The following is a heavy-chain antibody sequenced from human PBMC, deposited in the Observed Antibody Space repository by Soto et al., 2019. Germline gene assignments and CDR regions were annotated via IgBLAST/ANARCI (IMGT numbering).Heavy chain of an antibody. V-gene: IGHV3-30*18. CDR1: GFTFSSYG. Sequence: GGSLRLSCAASGFTFSSYGMHWVRQAPGKGLEWVAVISYDGSNKYYADSVKGRFTISRDNSKNTLYLQMNSLRAEDTAVYYCAKGPGGWTNWFDPWGQGTLVTV. CDR3: AKGPGGWTNWFDP. D-gene: IGHD6-19*01. J-gene: IGHJ5*02. CDR2: ISYDGSNK.